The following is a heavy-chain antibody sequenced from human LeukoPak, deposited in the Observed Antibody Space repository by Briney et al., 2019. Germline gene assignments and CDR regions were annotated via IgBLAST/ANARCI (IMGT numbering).Heavy chain of an antibody. CDR3: AKELYFGSGSYPDY. CDR1: GFTFSSYG. D-gene: IGHD3-10*01. CDR2: ISHDGSDS. Sequence: GRSLRLSCAASGFTFSSYGVHWVRQAPGKGLEWVAVISHDGSDSHYADSVKGRFTISRDNSKNTVYLQMSSLRPEDTAVYFCAKELYFGSGSYPDYWGQGTLVRVSS. J-gene: IGHJ4*02. V-gene: IGHV3-30*18.